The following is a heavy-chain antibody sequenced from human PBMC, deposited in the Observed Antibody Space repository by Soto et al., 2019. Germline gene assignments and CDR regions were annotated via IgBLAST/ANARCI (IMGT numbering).Heavy chain of an antibody. Sequence: PGESLKISCKGSGYSFTSYWIGWVRQMPGKGLEWMGIIYPGDSDTRYSPSFQGQVTISADKSISTAYLQWSSLKASDTAMYYCARTYYDFWSGYWSWFDPWGQGTLVTVSS. CDR3: ARTYYDFWSGYWSWFDP. J-gene: IGHJ5*02. CDR1: GYSFTSYW. D-gene: IGHD3-3*01. CDR2: IYPGDSDT. V-gene: IGHV5-51*01.